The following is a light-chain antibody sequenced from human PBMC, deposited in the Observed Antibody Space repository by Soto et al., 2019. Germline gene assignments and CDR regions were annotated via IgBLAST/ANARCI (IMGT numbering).Light chain of an antibody. CDR1: QGISSY. J-gene: IGKJ1*01. CDR3: LQVYNYPRT. Sequence: VIWMTPSPYLISSSTGSRVTISCLMIQGISSYLAWYQQKPGKAPELLIYAASTLQSGVPSRFSGSGSGTDFTLTISSLQPEDFATYYCLQVYNYPRTLGTGTKVDI. V-gene: IGKV1D-8*03. CDR2: AAS.